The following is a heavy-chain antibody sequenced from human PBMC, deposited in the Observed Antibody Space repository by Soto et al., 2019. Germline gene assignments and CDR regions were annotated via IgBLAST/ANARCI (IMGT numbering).Heavy chain of an antibody. J-gene: IGHJ4*02. D-gene: IGHD1-26*01. Sequence: PSLTCSIYSGSFSGYYWNCIRQPPGKGLEWIGEISQSGNTNYSPSLKSRISISIDTSKKQFSLNLASVSAADTAVYYCARATKVSGSSQTRLDFWGQGTLVTVSS. CDR2: ISQSGNT. CDR3: ARATKVSGSSQTRLDF. CDR1: SGSFSGYY. V-gene: IGHV4-34*01.